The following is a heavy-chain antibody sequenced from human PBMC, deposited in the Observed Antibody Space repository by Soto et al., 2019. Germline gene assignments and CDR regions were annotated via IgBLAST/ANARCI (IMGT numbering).Heavy chain of an antibody. CDR3: ARDLREYCSTTSCHYGMDV. CDR2: MNPNSGNT. D-gene: IGHD2-2*01. CDR1: GYTFTSYD. Sequence: ASVKVSCKAAGYTFTSYDINWVRQATGQGLEWMGWMNPNSGNTGYAQKFQGRVTMTRNTSISTAYMELSSLRSEDTAVYYCARDLREYCSTTSCHYGMDVWGQGTTVTVSS. V-gene: IGHV1-8*01. J-gene: IGHJ6*02.